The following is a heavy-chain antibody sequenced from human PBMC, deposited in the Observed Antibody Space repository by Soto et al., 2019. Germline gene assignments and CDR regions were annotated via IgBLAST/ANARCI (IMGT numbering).Heavy chain of an antibody. CDR2: IYYSGST. Sequence: SETLSLTCTVSGGSISSYYWSWIRQPPGEGLEWIGYIYYSGSTNYNPSLKSRVTISVDTSKNQFSLKLSSATAADTAVYYCARRYGASFDYWGQGTLVTVSS. D-gene: IGHD4-17*01. CDR3: ARRYGASFDY. J-gene: IGHJ4*02. V-gene: IGHV4-59*01. CDR1: GGSISSYY.